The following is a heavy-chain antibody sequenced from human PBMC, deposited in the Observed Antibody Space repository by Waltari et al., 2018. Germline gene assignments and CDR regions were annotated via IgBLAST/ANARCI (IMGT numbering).Heavy chain of an antibody. D-gene: IGHD3-3*01. CDR2: ISSGGDTT. Sequence: EAQLVESGGGLVQPGGSLRLACGASGFTFSSFAMNWLRQSPGKGLEWVVGISSGGDTTNYHASVKGRFTISRDNRGNRLFRQMDGLSADDSGVYYGAKARGPHDFWNCCDPWGQGTRVTVSA. CDR3: AKARGPHDFWNCCDP. CDR1: GFTFSSFA. J-gene: IGHJ5*02. V-gene: IGHV3-23*04.